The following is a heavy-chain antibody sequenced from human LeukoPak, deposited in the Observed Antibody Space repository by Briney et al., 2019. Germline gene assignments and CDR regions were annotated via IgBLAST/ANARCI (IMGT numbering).Heavy chain of an antibody. CDR2: IYTSGST. D-gene: IGHD3-10*01. CDR3: ARGAYGSGSYYNFDY. V-gene: IGHV4-4*07. J-gene: IGHJ4*02. Sequence: SETLSLTCTVSGGSISSYYWSWIRQPAGKGLEWIGRIYTSGSTNYNPSLKSRVTMSVDTSKNQFSLKLSSVTAADAAVYYCARGAYGSGSYYNFDYWGQGTLVTVSS. CDR1: GGSISSYY.